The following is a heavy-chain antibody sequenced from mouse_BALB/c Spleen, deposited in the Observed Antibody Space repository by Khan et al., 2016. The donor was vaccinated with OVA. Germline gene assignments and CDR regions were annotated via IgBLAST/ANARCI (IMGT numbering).Heavy chain of an antibody. V-gene: IGHV2-9*02. Sequence: QVQLKQSGPGLVAPSQSLSITCTVSGFSLNSYGVHWVRQPPGKGLEWLGVIWAGGSTNHNSALMCRLSISKDNSKSQVFLKMNSLQTDDTAMFYCARAFYYGAWFAFWGQGTLVTVSA. CDR3: ARAFYYGAWFAF. CDR2: IWAGGST. D-gene: IGHD1-1*01. J-gene: IGHJ3*01. CDR1: GFSLNSYG.